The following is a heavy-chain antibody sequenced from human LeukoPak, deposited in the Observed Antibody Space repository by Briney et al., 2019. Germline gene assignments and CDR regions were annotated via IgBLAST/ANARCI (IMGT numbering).Heavy chain of an antibody. Sequence: PSETLSLTCTVSGGSISSSSYYWGWIRQPPGKGLEWIGSIYYSGSTYYNPSLKSRVTISVDTSKNQFSLKLSSVTAADTAMYYCARHHRLKNFDYWGQGTLVTVSS. CDR1: GGSISSSSYY. D-gene: IGHD3-16*01. J-gene: IGHJ4*02. V-gene: IGHV4-39*01. CDR3: ARHHRLKNFDY. CDR2: IYYSGST.